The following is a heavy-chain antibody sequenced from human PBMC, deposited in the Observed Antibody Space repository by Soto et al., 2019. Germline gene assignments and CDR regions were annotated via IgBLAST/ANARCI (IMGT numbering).Heavy chain of an antibody. J-gene: IGHJ4*02. CDR2: IYNRNGGST. Sequence: QVQLQESGPGLVKPSQTLSLTCTVSGASIYSGGFYWNWIRQHPGKGLEWIGHIYNRNGGSTYYNPSLKSRVTISIDTSNNQFSLKLSSVTAADTAVYYCARGPEPAVWGQGTLVTVSS. CDR1: GASIYSGGFY. CDR3: ARGPEPAV. V-gene: IGHV4-31*03.